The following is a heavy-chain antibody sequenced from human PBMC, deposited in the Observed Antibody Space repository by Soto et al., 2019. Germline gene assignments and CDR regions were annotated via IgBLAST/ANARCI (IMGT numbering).Heavy chain of an antibody. V-gene: IGHV4-4*02. J-gene: IGHJ4*02. Sequence: QVQLQESGPGLVKPSGTLSLTCAVSGGSISSGTWWGWVRQPPGEGLEWFGEISDGVNTSYNPSLKSRVTISVDKSKNQLSLGLRSVTAADMAVYYCTRDPPSTLLSGGDYWGQGTLVTVSS. CDR2: ISDGVNT. D-gene: IGHD3-10*01. CDR1: GGSISSGTW. CDR3: TRDPPSTLLSGGDY.